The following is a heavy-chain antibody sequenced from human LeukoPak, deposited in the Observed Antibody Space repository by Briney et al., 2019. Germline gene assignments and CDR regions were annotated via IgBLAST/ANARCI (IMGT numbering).Heavy chain of an antibody. J-gene: IGHJ4*02. CDR2: MNPNSGNT. Sequence: ASVKVSCKASGNTFSSYEINWVRQATGQGLEWLGWMNPNSGNTGYAQKFQGRVTMTRNTSISTAYMELSRLTSEDTAVYYCATGNYFGSGSFDNWGQGTLVTVSS. V-gene: IGHV1-8*01. CDR3: ATGNYFGSGSFDN. D-gene: IGHD3-10*01. CDR1: GNTFSSYE.